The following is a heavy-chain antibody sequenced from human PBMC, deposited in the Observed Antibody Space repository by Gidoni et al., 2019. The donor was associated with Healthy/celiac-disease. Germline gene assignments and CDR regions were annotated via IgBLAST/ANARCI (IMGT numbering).Heavy chain of an antibody. CDR2: IYYSGST. CDR3: ARDPSLYYDSTHSFDY. D-gene: IGHD3-22*01. J-gene: IGHJ4*02. Sequence: QLQLQESGPGLVKPSETLSLTCTVSGGSISSSSYYWGWIRQPPGKGLEWIGSIYYSGSTYYNPSLKIRVTISVDTSKNQFSLKLSSVTAADTAVYYCARDPSLYYDSTHSFDYWGQGTLVTVSS. V-gene: IGHV4-39*07. CDR1: GGSISSSSYY.